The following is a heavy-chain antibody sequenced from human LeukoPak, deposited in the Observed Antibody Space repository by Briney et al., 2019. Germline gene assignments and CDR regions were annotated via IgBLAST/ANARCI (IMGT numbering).Heavy chain of an antibody. J-gene: IGHJ4*02. V-gene: IGHV3-11*01. CDR1: GFTFSDYY. CDR2: ISSSGSTK. CDR3: AREAYSSGWPDY. Sequence: PGGSLRLSCAASGFTFSDYYMSWIRQAPGKGLEWVSYISSSGSTKHYADSVKGRFTISRDNAKDSLYLQMNSLRAEDTAVYYCAREAYSSGWPDYWGQGTLVTVSS. D-gene: IGHD6-19*01.